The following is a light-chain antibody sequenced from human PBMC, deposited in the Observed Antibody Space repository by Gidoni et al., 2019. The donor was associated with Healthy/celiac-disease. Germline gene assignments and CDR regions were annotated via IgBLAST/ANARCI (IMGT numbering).Light chain of an antibody. V-gene: IGKV1-5*03. J-gene: IGKJ5*01. CDR1: QSISSW. Sequence: DIQMTQSPSTLSASVGDRVTINCRASQSISSWLAWYQQKPGKAPKLLIYKASSLESGVPSRFSGSGSGTEFTLTISSLQPDDFATYYCQLGITFGQGTRLEIK. CDR2: KAS. CDR3: QLGIT.